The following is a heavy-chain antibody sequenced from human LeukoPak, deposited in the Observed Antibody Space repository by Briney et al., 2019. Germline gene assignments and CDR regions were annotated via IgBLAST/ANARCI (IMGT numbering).Heavy chain of an antibody. D-gene: IGHD6-19*01. CDR2: IYYSGST. CDR1: GGSVSSGSYY. V-gene: IGHV4-61*01. J-gene: IGHJ4*02. CDR3: ARDLSSGYSSGWYFDY. Sequence: SETLSLTCTVSGGSVSSGSYYWSWIRQPPGKGLEWIGYIYYSGSTNYNPSLKSRVTISVDTSKDQFSLKLSSVTAADTAVYYCARDLSSGYSSGWYFDYWGQGTLVTVSS.